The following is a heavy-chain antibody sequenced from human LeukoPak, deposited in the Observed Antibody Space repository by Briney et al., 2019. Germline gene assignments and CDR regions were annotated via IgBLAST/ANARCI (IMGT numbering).Heavy chain of an antibody. D-gene: IGHD2-8*02. J-gene: IGHJ2*01. CDR1: GGSISSYY. Sequence: SETLSLTCTVSGGSISSYYWSWIRQPAGKGLEWIGRIYSSGSTNYNPSLKSRITMSVDTSKNQFSLKLSSVTAADTAVYYCARAKCDTEITPRYCFFDLGGRGTLVVVSS. CDR3: ARAKCDTEITPRYCFFDL. V-gene: IGHV4-4*07. CDR2: IYSSGST.